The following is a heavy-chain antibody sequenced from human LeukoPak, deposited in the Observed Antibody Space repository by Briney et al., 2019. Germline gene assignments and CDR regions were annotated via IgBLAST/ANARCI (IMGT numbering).Heavy chain of an antibody. CDR2: ISGSGGST. CDR1: GFTFSSYA. CDR3: AKVLQTYGDFDY. D-gene: IGHD4-17*01. J-gene: IGHJ4*02. V-gene: IGHV3-23*01. Sequence: GGSLRLSCAASGFTFSSYAMSWVRQAPGKGLESVSGISGSGGSTYYADSVKGRFTISRDKSKNTLYLQMNSLRGEDTAVYYCAKVLQTYGDFDYWGQGTLVTVSS.